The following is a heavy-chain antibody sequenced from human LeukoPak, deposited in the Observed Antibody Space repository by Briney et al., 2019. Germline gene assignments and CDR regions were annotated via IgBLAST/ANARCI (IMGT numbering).Heavy chain of an antibody. D-gene: IGHD3-3*01. Sequence: GGSLRLSCAASGFTFSNYDMHWVRQAPGKGLEWVAVISYDATNKYYADSVKGRFTISRGNSKSTLYLQMNSLRAEDTAVYYCAKENDFVYWGQGTLVTVSS. CDR3: AKENDFVY. CDR1: GFTFSNYD. J-gene: IGHJ4*02. CDR2: ISYDATNK. V-gene: IGHV3-30*18.